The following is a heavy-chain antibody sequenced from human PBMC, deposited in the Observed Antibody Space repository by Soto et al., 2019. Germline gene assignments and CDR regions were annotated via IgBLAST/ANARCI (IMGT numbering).Heavy chain of an antibody. V-gene: IGHV4-59*11. CDR1: GASMSSHY. Sequence: SETLSLTCTVSGASMSSHYWTWLRQSPGKGLEWIGFISYSGSTYYNPSHKSRVTISADTSRNQFSLKLSAVISADTAVYYCARADPDASVGYWGQGTLVTVSS. CDR3: ARADPDASVGY. D-gene: IGHD3-16*01. CDR2: ISYSGST. J-gene: IGHJ4*02.